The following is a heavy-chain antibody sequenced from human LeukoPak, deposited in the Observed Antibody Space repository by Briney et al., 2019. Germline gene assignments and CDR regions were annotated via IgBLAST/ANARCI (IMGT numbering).Heavy chain of an antibody. CDR3: VRFRTEELLPDY. J-gene: IGHJ4*02. CDR2: IYPGDSDT. D-gene: IGHD1-26*01. V-gene: IGHV5-51*01. Sequence: GESLKISCKGSGYSFTSYWIGWVRQMPGKGLEWMGIIYPGDSDTRYSPSFQGRVTISADKSISTAYLRWSSLKASDTAMYYCVRFRTEELLPDYWGQGTLVTVSS. CDR1: GYSFTSYW.